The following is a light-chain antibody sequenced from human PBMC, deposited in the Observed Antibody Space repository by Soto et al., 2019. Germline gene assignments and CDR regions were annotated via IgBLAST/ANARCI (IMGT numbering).Light chain of an antibody. CDR2: EAS. J-gene: IGKJ4*01. CDR3: QQHANWPLT. Sequence: EIVLTQSPATLSFSPGERATLSCRASQSVGNNLAWYQQKPGQAPGLLIYEASTRATGIPARFSGSGSGIDFTLTISSLEPEDFAVYYCQQHANWPLTFGGGTKVDIK. CDR1: QSVGNN. V-gene: IGKV3-11*01.